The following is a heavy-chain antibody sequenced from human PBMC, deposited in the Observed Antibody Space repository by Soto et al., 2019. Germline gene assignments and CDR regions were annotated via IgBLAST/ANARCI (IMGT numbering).Heavy chain of an antibody. V-gene: IGHV1-69*06. Sequence: QVQLVQSGAEVKKSGSSVKVSCKAPGETFRRDVISWVRQAHGQGLAWLGGITPMSGTTDYAQKFQGRVTISADKSTGTAYFELSSLTFDDTGVYYCARGVSMAGRPGFFHHWGQGSLVTVSS. CDR1: GETFRRDV. J-gene: IGHJ1*01. D-gene: IGHD6-6*01. CDR2: ITPMSGTT. CDR3: ARGVSMAGRPGFFHH.